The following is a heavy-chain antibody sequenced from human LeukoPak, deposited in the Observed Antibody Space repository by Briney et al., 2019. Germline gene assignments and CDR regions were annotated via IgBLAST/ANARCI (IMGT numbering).Heavy chain of an antibody. V-gene: IGHV5-51*01. CDR3: ARVGDSGSYLSWFDP. CDR2: IYPGDSDT. CDR1: GYSFTSYW. J-gene: IGHJ5*02. D-gene: IGHD3-10*01. Sequence: GESLKISCKGSGYSFTSYWIGWVRQMPGKGLEWMGIIYPGDSDTRYSPSFQGQVTISADKSISTAYLQWSSLKASDTAMYYCARVGDSGSYLSWFDPWGQGTLVTVSS.